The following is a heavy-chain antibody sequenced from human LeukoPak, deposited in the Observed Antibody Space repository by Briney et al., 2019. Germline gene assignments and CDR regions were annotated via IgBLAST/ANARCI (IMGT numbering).Heavy chain of an antibody. CDR1: GYTFTSYG. CDR3: ARTDGSGSPWYFDY. D-gene: IGHD3-10*01. J-gene: IGHJ4*02. CDR2: ISAYNGNT. V-gene: IGHV1-18*01. Sequence: ASVKASCKASGYTFTSYGISWVRQAPGQGLEWRGWISAYNGNTNYAQKLQGRVTMTTDTSTSTAYMELRSLRSDDTAVYYCARTDGSGSPWYFDYWGQGTLVTVSS.